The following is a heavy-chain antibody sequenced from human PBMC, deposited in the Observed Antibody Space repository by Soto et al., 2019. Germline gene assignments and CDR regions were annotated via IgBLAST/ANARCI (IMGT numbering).Heavy chain of an antibody. Sequence: QVQLVESGGGVVQPGTSLRLSCAASGFSFSSYGMHWVRQAPGKGLEWVAVVWYDGSNKYYADSVKGRFTISRDNSKNRMYLQMNSLSAEDTAVYYCARNPRPTYGDYADYWGQGPLVTVSS. V-gene: IGHV3-33*01. CDR2: VWYDGSNK. CDR1: GFSFSSYG. CDR3: ARNPRPTYGDYADY. D-gene: IGHD4-17*01. J-gene: IGHJ4*02.